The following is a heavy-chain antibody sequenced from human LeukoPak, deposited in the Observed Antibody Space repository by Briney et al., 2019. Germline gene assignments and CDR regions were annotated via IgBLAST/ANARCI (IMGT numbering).Heavy chain of an antibody. J-gene: IGHJ4*02. D-gene: IGHD5-18*01. CDR2: IYTSGST. CDR1: GGSISSGSYY. CDR3: ARSGYSYGFFDY. Sequence: PSQTLSLTCTVSGGSISSGSYYWSWIRQPAGKGLEWIGRIYTSGSTNYNPSLKSRVTISVDTSKNQFSLKLSSVTAADTAVYYCARSGYSYGFFDYWGQGTLVTVSS. V-gene: IGHV4-61*02.